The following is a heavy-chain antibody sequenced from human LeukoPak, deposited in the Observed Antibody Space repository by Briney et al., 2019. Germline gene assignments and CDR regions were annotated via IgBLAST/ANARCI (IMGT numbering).Heavy chain of an antibody. J-gene: IGHJ3*02. D-gene: IGHD3-10*01. V-gene: IGHV3-7*01. CDR1: GFTFSSSW. CDR2: INQDGREK. CDR3: ARARFGELSAFDI. Sequence: GGSLRLSCAASGFTFSSSWMIWVRQGPGKGLEWVANINQDGREKYYVDSVNGRFTVSKDNANNSMDLQMNSLRAEDTAIYYCARARFGELSAFDIWGQGTTVTVSS.